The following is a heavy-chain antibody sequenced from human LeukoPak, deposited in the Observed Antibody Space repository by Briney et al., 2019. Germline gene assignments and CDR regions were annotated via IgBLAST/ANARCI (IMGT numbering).Heavy chain of an antibody. CDR2: ISYDGSNK. D-gene: IGHD2-15*01. CDR1: GFTFSSYG. V-gene: IGHV3-30*03. J-gene: IGHJ6*02. CDR3: ARGAVVVTSYYYYGMDV. Sequence: GRSLRLSCAASGFTFSSYGMHWVRQAPGKGLEWVAVISYDGSNKYYADSVKGRFTISRDNSKNTLYLQMNSLRAEDTAVYYCARGAVVVTSYYYYGMDVWGQGTTVTVSS.